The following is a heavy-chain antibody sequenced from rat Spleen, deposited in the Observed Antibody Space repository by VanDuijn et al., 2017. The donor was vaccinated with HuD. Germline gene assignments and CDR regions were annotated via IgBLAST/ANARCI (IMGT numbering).Heavy chain of an antibody. Sequence: EVQLVESGGGLEQPGGSLKLSCAASGFTFSDYNMAWVRQAPTKGLEWVASISPNGGSTYYRDSVKGRFTISRDNAKSTLYLQMDSLRSEDTATCYCATLTPLFAYWGQGTLVTVSS. CDR2: ISPNGGST. V-gene: IGHV5S23*01. CDR1: GFTFSDYN. CDR3: ATLTPLFAY. J-gene: IGHJ3*01. D-gene: IGHD3-4*01.